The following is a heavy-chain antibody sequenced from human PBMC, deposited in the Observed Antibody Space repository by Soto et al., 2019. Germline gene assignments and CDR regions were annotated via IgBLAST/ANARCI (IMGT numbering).Heavy chain of an antibody. CDR3: EKASNDFGSGTVLVYGMDG. J-gene: IGHJ6*02. CDR1: GFTFDDYS. V-gene: IGHV3-43D*04. Sequence: PGGSHRLSCAGSGFTFDDYSMHWVRQAPGKGLEWVSLISWDGGSTYYADSVKGRFTISRDNSKNSLYLQMNSLRAEDTALYYCEKASNDFGSGTVLVYGMDGWGPVPMSTVAS. CDR2: ISWDGGST. D-gene: IGHD3-3*01.